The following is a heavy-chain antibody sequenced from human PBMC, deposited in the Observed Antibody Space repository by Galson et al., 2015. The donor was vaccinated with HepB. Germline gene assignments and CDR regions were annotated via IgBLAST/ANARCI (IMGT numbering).Heavy chain of an antibody. D-gene: IGHD6-6*01. CDR1: GGSISGHY. CDR2: IYTSGST. CDR3: VRDSQTEYSRAFDF. J-gene: IGHJ4*02. Sequence: SETLSLTCTVSGGSISGHYWSWIRQPAGKGLEWIGRIYTSGSTNYNPSLKSRVTMSVDTSKNQFSLKLSSVTAADTAVYYCVRDSQTEYSRAFDFWGQGTLVTVSS. V-gene: IGHV4-4*07.